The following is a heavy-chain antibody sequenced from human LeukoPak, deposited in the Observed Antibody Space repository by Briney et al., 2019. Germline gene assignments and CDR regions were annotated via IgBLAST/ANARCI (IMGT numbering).Heavy chain of an antibody. CDR2: IYPGDSDT. Sequence: GESLKISCKASGYTFSDYWIGWVRQKPGKGLEWMGIIYPGDSDTRYSPSFQGQVTISVDKSTSTAYLQWSSLKASDTAMYYCARHRVVGARSGYFDPWGQGTLVTVSS. CDR1: GYTFSDYW. D-gene: IGHD1-26*01. V-gene: IGHV5-51*01. CDR3: ARHRVVGARSGYFDP. J-gene: IGHJ5*02.